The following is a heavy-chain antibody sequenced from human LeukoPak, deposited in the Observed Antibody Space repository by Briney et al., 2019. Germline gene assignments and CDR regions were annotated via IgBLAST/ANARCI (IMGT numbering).Heavy chain of an antibody. V-gene: IGHV3-23*01. CDR2: ISGSGGST. J-gene: IGHJ6*03. Sequence: PGGSLRLSCAASGFSFSSYAMSWVRQAPGKGLEWVSAISGSGGSTYYADSVKGRFTISRDNSKNTLYLQMNSLRAEDTAVYYCASHDYGDYGDYMDVWGKGTTVTVSS. D-gene: IGHD4-17*01. CDR1: GFSFSSYA. CDR3: ASHDYGDYGDYMDV.